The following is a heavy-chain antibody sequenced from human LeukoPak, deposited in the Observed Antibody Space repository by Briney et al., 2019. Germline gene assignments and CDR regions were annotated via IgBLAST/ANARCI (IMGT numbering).Heavy chain of an antibody. D-gene: IGHD3-16*01. CDR2: IKEDGSVK. CDR1: GFTFSSNW. CDR3: ASQSFGRFDP. J-gene: IGHJ5*02. V-gene: IGHV3-7*02. Sequence: GGSLRLSCVVSGFTFSSNWMSWVRQAPGKGLEWVGNIKEDGSVKYYVDSVKGRFTISRDNAKNSLYLQMNSLRAKDTAVYYCASQSFGRFDPWGEGTRVTVSS.